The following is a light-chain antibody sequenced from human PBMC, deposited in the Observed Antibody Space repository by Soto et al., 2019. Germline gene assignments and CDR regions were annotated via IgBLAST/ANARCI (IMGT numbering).Light chain of an antibody. CDR3: QQYNSYSPT. J-gene: IGKJ2*01. CDR2: AAS. Sequence: DIQMTQSPSSLSASVGDRVTITCRANQGISNYLAWYQQKPGKVPKLLIYAASTLQSGVPSRFSGSGSGTDFTLTISSLQTEDVATYYCQQYNSYSPTFGQGTKLEIK. V-gene: IGKV1-27*01. CDR1: QGISNY.